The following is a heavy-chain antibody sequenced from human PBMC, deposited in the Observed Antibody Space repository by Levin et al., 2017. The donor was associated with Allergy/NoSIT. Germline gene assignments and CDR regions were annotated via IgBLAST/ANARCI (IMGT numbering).Heavy chain of an antibody. CDR2: ISGSGAST. J-gene: IGHJ5*02. Sequence: LSLTCAASGFTFSSYGMTWVRRAPGKGLEWVSAISGSGASTYYADSVKGRFTISRDNSKNTLYLHMNSLSADDTAVYFCAKAHCGSSSCYTSSGLDPWGQGTLVTVSS. V-gene: IGHV3-23*01. CDR1: GFTFSSYG. D-gene: IGHD2-2*02. CDR3: AKAHCGSSSCYTSSGLDP.